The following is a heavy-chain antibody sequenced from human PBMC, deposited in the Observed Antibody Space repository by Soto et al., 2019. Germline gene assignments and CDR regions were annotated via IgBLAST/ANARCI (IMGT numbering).Heavy chain of an antibody. D-gene: IGHD1-7*01. CDR3: TRSITGTTSSDY. J-gene: IGHJ4*02. CDR1: GFTFSDYY. Sequence: EVQLVESGGGLVQPGGSLRLSCAGSGFTFSDYYIDWVRQAPGKGREWVGRSRDKGNSYSTDYAASVKGRFTISRDASKNSLFLQMNSLKTEDTALYYCTRSITGTTSSDYWGQGTLVTVSS. CDR2: SRDKGNSYST. V-gene: IGHV3-72*01.